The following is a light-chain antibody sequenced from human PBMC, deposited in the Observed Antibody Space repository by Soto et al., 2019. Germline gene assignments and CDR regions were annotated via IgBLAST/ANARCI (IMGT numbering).Light chain of an antibody. CDR1: QSISSW. J-gene: IGKJ1*01. CDR2: KAS. V-gene: IGKV1-5*03. Sequence: IRMTQSPSTLSASVGDRVTITCRASQSISSWLAWYQQKPGKAPKLLIYKASSLESGVPSRFSGSGSGTEFTLTISSLQPDDCATYYCQQYNSYEWTFGQGTKVEIK. CDR3: QQYNSYEWT.